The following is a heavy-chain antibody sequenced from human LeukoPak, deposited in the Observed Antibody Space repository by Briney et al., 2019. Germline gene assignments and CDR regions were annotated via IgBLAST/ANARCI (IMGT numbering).Heavy chain of an antibody. CDR1: GYTFTSYD. Sequence: ASVKVSCKASGYTFTSYDINWVRQATGQGLEWMGWMNPNSGNTGYAQKFQGRVTMTRNTSISTAYMELSSLRSEDTAVYYCARWVPAGIVGATRAFDIWGQGTMVTVSS. J-gene: IGHJ3*02. D-gene: IGHD1-26*01. CDR3: ARWVPAGIVGATRAFDI. CDR2: MNPNSGNT. V-gene: IGHV1-8*01.